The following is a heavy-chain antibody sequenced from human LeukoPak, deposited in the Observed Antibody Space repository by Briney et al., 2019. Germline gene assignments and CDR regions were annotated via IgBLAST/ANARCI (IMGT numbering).Heavy chain of an antibody. V-gene: IGHV3-21*04. J-gene: IGHJ4*02. D-gene: IGHD4-17*01. CDR2: ISSSSSYI. CDR1: GFTFSSYS. Sequence: GGSLRLSCAASGFTFSSYSMNWVRQAPGKGLEWVSSISSSSSYIYYADSVKGRFTISRDNSKNTLYLQMNSLRAEDTAIYYCAKDLAFRNGDYTYWGQGTLVTVSS. CDR3: AKDLAFRNGDYTY.